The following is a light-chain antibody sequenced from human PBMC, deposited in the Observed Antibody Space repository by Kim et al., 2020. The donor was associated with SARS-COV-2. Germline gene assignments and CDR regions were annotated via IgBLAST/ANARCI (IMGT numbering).Light chain of an antibody. CDR2: KDS. V-gene: IGLV3-25*03. Sequence: SYELTQPPSVSVSPGQTARITCSGDALPKQYAYWYQQKPGQAPVLVIYKDSERTSGIPERFYGSSSGTTVTLTIRGVQAEDEADYYCQSADSSGTWVFGG. CDR3: QSADSSGTWV. J-gene: IGLJ3*02. CDR1: ALPKQY.